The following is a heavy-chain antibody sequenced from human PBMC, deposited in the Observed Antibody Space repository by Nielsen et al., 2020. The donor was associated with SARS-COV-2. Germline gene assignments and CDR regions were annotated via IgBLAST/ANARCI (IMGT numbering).Heavy chain of an antibody. V-gene: IGHV6-1*01. CDR2: SYYRSKWNY. CDR1: GASVSRNSLSANSPA. D-gene: IGHD3-16*01. Sequence: SETLSLTCAISGASVSRNSLSANSPAWNWIRQSPSRGLEWLGRSYYRSKWNYDYAPSVRGRITIIPDTSKNQFSLHLTSVSPEDTAVYYCARGGISWYYYAMDVWGLGTTVTVSS. J-gene: IGHJ6*02. CDR3: ARGGISWYYYAMDV.